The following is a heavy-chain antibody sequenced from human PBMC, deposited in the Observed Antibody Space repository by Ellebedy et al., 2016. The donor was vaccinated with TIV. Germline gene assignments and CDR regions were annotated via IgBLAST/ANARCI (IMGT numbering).Heavy chain of an antibody. V-gene: IGHV1-2*02. CDR2: INPHSGGT. J-gene: IGHJ1*01. CDR3: ARESQLLFEYFQH. D-gene: IGHD2-2*01. Sequence: ASVKVSCXASGYTFSGHYVHWVRQAPGQGLEWMGWINPHSGGTNYAQNFQGRVTMTRDPSISTAYMELRRLRSDDTAVYYCARESQLLFEYFQHWGQGTLVTVSS. CDR1: GYTFSGHY.